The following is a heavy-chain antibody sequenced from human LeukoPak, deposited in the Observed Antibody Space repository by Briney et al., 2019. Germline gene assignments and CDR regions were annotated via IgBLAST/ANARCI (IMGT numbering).Heavy chain of an antibody. V-gene: IGHV4-34*01. CDR1: GGSFSGYY. D-gene: IGHD6-13*01. CDR3: ARGRMDVAGYSSSWYSFKYYFDY. CDR2: INHSGST. Sequence: SETLSLTCAVYGGSFSGYYWSWIRQPPGKGLEWIGEINHSGSTNYNPSLKSRVTISVDTSKNQFSLKLSSATAADTAVYYCARGRMDVAGYSSSWYSFKYYFDYWGQGTLVTVSS. J-gene: IGHJ4*02.